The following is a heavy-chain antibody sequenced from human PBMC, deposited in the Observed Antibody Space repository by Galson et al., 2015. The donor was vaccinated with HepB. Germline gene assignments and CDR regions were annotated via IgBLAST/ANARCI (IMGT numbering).Heavy chain of an antibody. V-gene: IGHV3-48*02. CDR1: GFTFSSFS. D-gene: IGHD3-16*02. Sequence: SLRLSCAASGFTFSSFSMNWVRQAPGKGLEWVSYISTGSSSTYYADSVKGRFTISRDNAKNSLYLQMNSLRDEDTAVYYCARGLRLGELSLTYWGQGTLVTVSS. CDR2: ISTGSSST. J-gene: IGHJ4*02. CDR3: ARGLRLGELSLTY.